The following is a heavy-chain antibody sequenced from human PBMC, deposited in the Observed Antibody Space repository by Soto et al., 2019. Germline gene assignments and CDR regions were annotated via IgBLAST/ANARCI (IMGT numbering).Heavy chain of an antibody. J-gene: IGHJ4*02. Sequence: PSETLSLTCAVSGVSISSGGYSWSWNRPPQGKGLESIVYIYRSGSTYYNPSLKRRVTISVDRSKKLFSLKLSSVTAADTAVYYWARGGGYVADFDYWGQGTLVTVSS. CDR1: GVSISSGGYS. D-gene: IGHD5-12*01. CDR3: ARGGGYVADFDY. CDR2: IYRSGST. V-gene: IGHV4-30-2*01.